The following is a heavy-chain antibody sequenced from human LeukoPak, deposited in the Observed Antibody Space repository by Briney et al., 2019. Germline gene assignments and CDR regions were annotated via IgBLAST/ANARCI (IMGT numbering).Heavy chain of an antibody. Sequence: SETLSLTCTVSGGSISSYYWSWIRQPPGKGLEWIGYIYYSGSTNYNPSLKSRVTISVDTSKNQFSLKLSSVTAADTAVYYCARGRALPWGYCSGGSCRPFDYWGQGTLVTVSS. CDR1: GGSISSYY. J-gene: IGHJ4*02. V-gene: IGHV4-59*12. D-gene: IGHD2-15*01. CDR2: IYYSGST. CDR3: ARGRALPWGYCSGGSCRPFDY.